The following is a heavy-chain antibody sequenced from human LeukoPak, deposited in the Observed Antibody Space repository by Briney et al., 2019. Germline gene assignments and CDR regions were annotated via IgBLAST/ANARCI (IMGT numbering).Heavy chain of an antibody. CDR3: ARRDETSGGFDY. Sequence: PGESPKLSCQGSGYSFTSYWIGWERQIPRKGPGWVGVFQYGDSDPRYRLPFQGKVTISADQPINTAHLPCSLLPASDTLTHSCARRDETSGGFDYWGQGTLVTVSS. V-gene: IGHV5-51*01. J-gene: IGHJ4*02. CDR2: FQYGDSDP. D-gene: IGHD3-10*01. CDR1: GYSFTSYW.